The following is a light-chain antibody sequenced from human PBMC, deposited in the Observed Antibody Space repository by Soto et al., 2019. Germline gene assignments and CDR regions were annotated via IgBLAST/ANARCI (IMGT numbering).Light chain of an antibody. J-gene: IGKJ4*01. V-gene: IGKV1-9*01. CDR3: KQVNSFPLT. CDR1: QGISSS. CDR2: AAS. Sequence: SQLTPSPSSLSASVGDKVTITCRASQGISSSLAWYQQKPGRAPKLLIYAASTLQSGVPSRFSGSGSGTDFTLTISSLQPEDFATYYCKQVNSFPLTFGAGTKVEIK.